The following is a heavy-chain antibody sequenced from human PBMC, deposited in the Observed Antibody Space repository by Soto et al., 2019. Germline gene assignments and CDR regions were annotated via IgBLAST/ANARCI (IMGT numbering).Heavy chain of an antibody. V-gene: IGHV1-18*01. Sequence: ASVKVSCKASGYTFTSYGISWVRQAPGQGLEWMGWISAYNGKTNYAQNLQGRVTLTTDTSTSTAYMELRSLRSDDTAVYYCARTGYCRSTSCLSYYYYYGMDVWG. CDR1: GYTFTSYG. CDR3: ARTGYCRSTSCLSYYYYYGMDV. D-gene: IGHD2-2*03. J-gene: IGHJ6*02. CDR2: ISAYNGKT.